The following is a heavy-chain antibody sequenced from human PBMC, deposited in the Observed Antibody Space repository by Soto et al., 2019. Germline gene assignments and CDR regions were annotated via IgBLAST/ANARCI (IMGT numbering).Heavy chain of an antibody. J-gene: IGHJ2*01. CDR2: IIPIFGTV. Sequence: QVQLVQSGAEVKKPGSSVKVSCKASGGTFSNYPISWVRQAPGQGLEWMGGIIPIFGTVNHAQKFQGRVTLTADEPTRTVTKELARRLAHDPAVPSLGSGKRRWLKISSFHIWGPCTLGSFSS. CDR1: GGTFSNYP. D-gene: IGHD6-19*01. V-gene: IGHV1-69*12. CDR3: GSGKRRWLKISSFHI.